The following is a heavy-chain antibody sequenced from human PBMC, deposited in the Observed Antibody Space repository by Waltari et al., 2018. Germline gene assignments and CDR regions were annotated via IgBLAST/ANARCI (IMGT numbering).Heavy chain of an antibody. J-gene: IGHJ3*02. CDR2: ISSSSSYI. D-gene: IGHD2-15*01. V-gene: IGHV3-21*01. Sequence: EVQLVESGGGLVKPGGSLRLSCAASGFTFSSYSMNWVRQAPGKGLEWVSSISSSSSYIYYADSGKGRFTISRDNAKNSLYLQMNSLRAEDTAVYYCARATIYCSGGSCYDSAFDIWGQGTMVTVSS. CDR3: ARATIYCSGGSCYDSAFDI. CDR1: GFTFSSYS.